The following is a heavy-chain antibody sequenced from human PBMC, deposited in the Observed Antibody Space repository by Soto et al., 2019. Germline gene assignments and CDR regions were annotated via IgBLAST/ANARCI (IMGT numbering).Heavy chain of an antibody. V-gene: IGHV4-59*01. CDR2: IYYSGST. Sequence: SETLSLTCTVSGGSISSYYWSWIRQPPGKGLEWIGYIYYSGSTNYNPSLKSRVTISVDTSENQFSLKLSSVTAADTAVYYCARLLFGAANWFDPWGQGTLVTVSS. CDR3: ARLLFGAANWFDP. D-gene: IGHD3-10*01. CDR1: GGSISSYY. J-gene: IGHJ5*02.